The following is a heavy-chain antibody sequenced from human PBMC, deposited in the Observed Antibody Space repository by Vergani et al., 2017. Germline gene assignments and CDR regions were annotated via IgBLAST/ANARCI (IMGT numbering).Heavy chain of an antibody. J-gene: IGHJ6*03. CDR1: GGTFSSYA. V-gene: IGHV1-69*01. D-gene: IGHD4-11*01. CDR3: ARDLEKILYDYSNQHYYMDV. Sequence: QVQLVQSGAEVKKPGSSVKVSCKASGGTFSSYAISWVRQAPGQGLEWMGGIIPIFGTANYAQKFQGRVTITADESTSTAYTELSSLRSEDTAVYYCARDLEKILYDYSNQHYYMDVWGKGTTVTVSS. CDR2: IIPIFGTA.